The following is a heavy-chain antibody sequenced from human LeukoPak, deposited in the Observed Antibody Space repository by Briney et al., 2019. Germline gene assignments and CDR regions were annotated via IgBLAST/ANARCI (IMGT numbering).Heavy chain of an antibody. V-gene: IGHV1-46*01. CDR3: ARDRGRDPTGISGAFDI. J-gene: IGHJ3*02. D-gene: IGHD3-10*01. CDR1: GYTFTNYY. Sequence: ASVKVSCKASGYTFTNYYMHWVRQAPGQGLEWMGIINPSGGSTSYAQKFQGRVTMTRDMSTSTVYMELSSLRSEDTAVYYCARDRGRDPTGISGAFDIWGQGTMVTVSS. CDR2: INPSGGST.